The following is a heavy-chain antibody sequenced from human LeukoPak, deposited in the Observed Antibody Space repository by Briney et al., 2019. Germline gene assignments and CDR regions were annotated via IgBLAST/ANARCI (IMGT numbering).Heavy chain of an antibody. CDR3: ARVDFGNSVDWFDP. D-gene: IGHD4-23*01. Sequence: ASVKVSCTTSGHIFISYGISWVRQAPGQGLEWMGWISAYNGDTNYAQKFQGRVTVTTDTSTDTAYMELRSLRSDDTAVYYCARVDFGNSVDWFDPWGQGTLVTVSS. CDR1: GHIFISYG. J-gene: IGHJ5*02. V-gene: IGHV1-18*01. CDR2: ISAYNGDT.